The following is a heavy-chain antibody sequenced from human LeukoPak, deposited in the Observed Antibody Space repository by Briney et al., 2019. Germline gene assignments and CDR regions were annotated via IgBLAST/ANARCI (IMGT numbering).Heavy chain of an antibody. Sequence: PGGSLRLSCAASGFSFSSYGIHWVRQAPGKGLEWVAFIRYDGSKKYYADSVKGRFTISRDNSKNTLYLQINSLRAEDTAVYYCAKDDWFGEFFYWGQGTLVTVSS. CDR2: IRYDGSKK. V-gene: IGHV3-30*02. J-gene: IGHJ4*02. CDR3: AKDDWFGEFFY. D-gene: IGHD3-10*01. CDR1: GFSFSSYG.